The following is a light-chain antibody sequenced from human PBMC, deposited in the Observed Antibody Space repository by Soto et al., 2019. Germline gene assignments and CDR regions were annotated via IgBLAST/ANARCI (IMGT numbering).Light chain of an antibody. CDR1: SSDVGGFEY. J-gene: IGLJ1*01. Sequence: QSVLSQPASVSGSPGQSITISCTGTSSDVGGFEYVSWYQHQPGKAPKLIIYDVTKRPSGVSNRFSGSKSGNTASLTISGIQAEDEADYYCSSYTSSTFYVFGTGTKVTVL. V-gene: IGLV2-14*01. CDR3: SSYTSSTFYV. CDR2: DVT.